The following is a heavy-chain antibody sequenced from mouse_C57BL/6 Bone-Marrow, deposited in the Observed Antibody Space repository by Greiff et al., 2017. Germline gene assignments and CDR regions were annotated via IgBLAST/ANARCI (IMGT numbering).Heavy chain of an antibody. D-gene: IGHD1-1*01. CDR1: GYTFTSHW. CDR3: ARGYYGFAY. V-gene: IGHV1-69*01. J-gene: IGHJ3*01. CDR2: IDPSDSYT. Sequence: QVQLQQPGAELVMPGASVKLSCKASGYTFTSHWMHWVKQRPGQGLEWIGEIDPSDSYTNYNQKFKGKSTLTVDKSSSTAYMQLSSLTSEDSAVYYCARGYYGFAYWGQGTLVTVSA.